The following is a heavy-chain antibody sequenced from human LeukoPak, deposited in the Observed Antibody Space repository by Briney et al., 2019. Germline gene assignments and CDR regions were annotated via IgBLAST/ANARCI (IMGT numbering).Heavy chain of an antibody. V-gene: IGHV4-39*01. Sequence: SETLSLTCTVSGGSISSSSYYWGWIRQPPGKGLEWIGSIYYSGSTYYNPSLKSRVTISVDTSKNQFSLKLSSVTAADTAVYYCARHILHYDILTGYLGAFDIWGQGTMVTVSS. J-gene: IGHJ3*02. CDR2: IYYSGST. CDR1: GGSISSSSYY. D-gene: IGHD3-9*01. CDR3: ARHILHYDILTGYLGAFDI.